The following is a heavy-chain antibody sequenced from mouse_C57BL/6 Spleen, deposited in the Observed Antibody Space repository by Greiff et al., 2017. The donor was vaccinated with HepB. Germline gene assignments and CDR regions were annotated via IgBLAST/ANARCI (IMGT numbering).Heavy chain of an antibody. CDR3: ARSVSTTVVATEYYFDY. V-gene: IGHV1-7*01. CDR1: GYTFTSYW. Sequence: QVQLQQSGAELAKPGASVKLSCKASGYTFTSYWMHWVKQRPGQGLEWIGYINPSSGYTKYNQKFKDKATLTADKSSSTAYMQLSSLTYEDSAVYYCARSVSTTVVATEYYFDYWGQGTTLTVSS. D-gene: IGHD1-1*01. J-gene: IGHJ2*01. CDR2: INPSSGYT.